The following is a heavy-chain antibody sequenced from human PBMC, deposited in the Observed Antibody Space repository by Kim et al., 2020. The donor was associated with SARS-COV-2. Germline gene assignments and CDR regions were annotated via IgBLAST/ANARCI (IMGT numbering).Heavy chain of an antibody. Sequence: ASVKVSCKASGYTFTSYGISWVRQAPGQGLEWMGWISAYNGNTNYAQKLQGRVTMTTDTSTSTAYMELRSLRSDDTAVYYCARDHTNYYGSGSLANTPGAGADWGQGTLVTVSS. D-gene: IGHD3-10*01. CDR3: ARDHTNYYGSGSLANTPGAGAD. V-gene: IGHV1-18*01. CDR2: ISAYNGNT. J-gene: IGHJ4*02. CDR1: GYTFTSYG.